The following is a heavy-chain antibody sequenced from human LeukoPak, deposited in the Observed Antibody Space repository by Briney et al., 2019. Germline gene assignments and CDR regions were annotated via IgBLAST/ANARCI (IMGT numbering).Heavy chain of an antibody. V-gene: IGHV3-23*01. CDR1: GFTFSSYA. J-gene: IGHJ4*02. Sequence: GGSLRLSCAASGFTFSSYAMSWVCQAPGKGLEWVSAISGSGGSTYYADSVKGRFTISRDNSKNTLYLQMNSLRAEDTAVYYCAKDSYGSGSYYFDYWGQGTLVTVSS. CDR3: AKDSYGSGSYYFDY. D-gene: IGHD3-10*01. CDR2: ISGSGGST.